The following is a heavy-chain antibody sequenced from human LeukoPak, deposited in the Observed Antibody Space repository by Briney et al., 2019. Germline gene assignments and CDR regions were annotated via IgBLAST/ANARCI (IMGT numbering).Heavy chain of an antibody. CDR1: GGTFSSYA. J-gene: IGHJ4*02. CDR3: ARARRVGYYYDSSGYYNTLDY. D-gene: IGHD3-22*01. V-gene: IGHV1-69*04. CDR2: IIPILGIA. Sequence: GASVKVSCKASGGTFSSYAISWVRQAPGQGLEWMGRIIPILGIANYAQKFQGRVTITADKSTSTAYMELSSLRSEDTAVYYCARARRVGYYYDSSGYYNTLDYWGQGTLVTVSS.